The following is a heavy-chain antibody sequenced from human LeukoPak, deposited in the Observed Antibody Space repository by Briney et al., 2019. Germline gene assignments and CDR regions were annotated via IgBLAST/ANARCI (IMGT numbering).Heavy chain of an antibody. D-gene: IGHD3-10*01. CDR2: MNPNSGNT. J-gene: IGHJ6*02. CDR3: ARDVGYYGSVGMDV. Sequence: RASVKVSCKASGYTFTSYDINWVRQATGQGLEWMGWMNPNSGNTGYAQKFQGRVTMTRNTSISTAYMELSSLRSEDTAVYYCARDVGYYGSVGMDVWGQGTTVTVSS. V-gene: IGHV1-8*01. CDR1: GYTFTSYD.